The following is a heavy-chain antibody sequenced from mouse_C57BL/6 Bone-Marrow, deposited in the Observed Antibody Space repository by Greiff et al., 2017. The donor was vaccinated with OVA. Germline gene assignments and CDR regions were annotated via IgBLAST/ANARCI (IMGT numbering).Heavy chain of an antibody. D-gene: IGHD1-1*01. J-gene: IGHJ1*03. CDR1: GYTFTDYY. CDR3: ARVGYYGPWYFDV. V-gene: IGHV1-19*01. CDR2: INPYNGGT. Sequence: EVQLQQSGPVLVKPGASVKMSCKASGYTFTDYYMNWVKQSHGKSLEWIGVINPYNGGTSYNQKFKGKATLTVDKSSSTAYMELNSLTSEDSAVYYGARVGYYGPWYFDVWGTGTTVTVSS.